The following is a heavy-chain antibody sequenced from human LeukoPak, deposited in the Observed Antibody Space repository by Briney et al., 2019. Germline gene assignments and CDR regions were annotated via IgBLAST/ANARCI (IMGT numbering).Heavy chain of an antibody. CDR2: TWYDGGNK. Sequence: PGRSLRLSCAASGFTFNNFGMNWVRQAPGKGLEWVAATWYDGGNKYYGDSVKGRFTISRDNSKNTLYLQMNSLRAEDTAVYYCARDITGYMDAFDIWGQGTMVTVSS. J-gene: IGHJ3*02. CDR1: GFTFNNFG. CDR3: ARDITGYMDAFDI. D-gene: IGHD6-13*01. V-gene: IGHV3-33*01.